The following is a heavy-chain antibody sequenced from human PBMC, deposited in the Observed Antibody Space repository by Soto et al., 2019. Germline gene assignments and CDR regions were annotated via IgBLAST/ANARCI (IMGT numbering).Heavy chain of an antibody. Sequence: ASVKVSCKASGYTFTSYYMHWVRQAPGQGLEWMGIINPSGGSTSYAQKFQGRVTMTRDTSTSIVYMELSSLRSEDTAVYYCARRGDSITIFGVVENENDYWGQGTLVTVSS. CDR2: INPSGGST. J-gene: IGHJ4*02. V-gene: IGHV1-46*03. CDR1: GYTFTSYY. CDR3: ARRGDSITIFGVVENENDY. D-gene: IGHD3-3*01.